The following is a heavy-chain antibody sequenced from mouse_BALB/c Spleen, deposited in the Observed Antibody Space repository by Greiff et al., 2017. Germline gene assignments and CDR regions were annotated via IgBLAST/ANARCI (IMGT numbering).Heavy chain of an antibody. D-gene: IGHD1-1*01. CDR1: GFSLTSYG. Sequence: QVQLKESGPGLVAPAQSLTITCTASGFSLTSYGVHWVRQPPGKGLEWLGVIWAGGSTNYNSALMSRLSISKDNSKSQVFLKMNSLQTDETAMYYCARDLTAVVAKPFAYWGQGTLVTVSA. CDR2: IWAGGST. V-gene: IGHV2-9*02. CDR3: ARDLTAVVAKPFAY. J-gene: IGHJ3*01.